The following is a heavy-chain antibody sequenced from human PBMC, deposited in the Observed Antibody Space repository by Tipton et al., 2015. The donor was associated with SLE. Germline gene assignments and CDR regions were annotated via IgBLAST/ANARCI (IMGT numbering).Heavy chain of an antibody. CDR2: ISGSGGRT. J-gene: IGHJ4*02. D-gene: IGHD6-13*01. V-gene: IGHV3-23*01. CDR1: GLTFSSYA. CDR3: AREGYSSTWYPY. Sequence: SLRLSCAASGLTFSSYAMTWVRQAPGKGLEWVSTISGSGGRTSNADSVRGRFTVSRDNSKNTLYLQMNSLRAEDTAVYYCAREGYSSTWYPYWGQGTLVTVSS.